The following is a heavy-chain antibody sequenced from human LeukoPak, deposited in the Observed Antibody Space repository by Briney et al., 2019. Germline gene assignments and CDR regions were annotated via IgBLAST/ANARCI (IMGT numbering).Heavy chain of an antibody. CDR1: GFTVNSNY. Sequence: PGGSLRLSCAASGFTVNSNYMSWVRQPPGKGLEWVGEINHSGSTNYNPSLKSRVTISVDTSKNQFSLKLSSVTAADTAVYYCASLRGASYYYDSSGYLGYWGQGTLVTVSS. D-gene: IGHD3-22*01. V-gene: IGHV4-34*01. CDR3: ASLRGASYYYDSSGYLGY. CDR2: INHSGST. J-gene: IGHJ4*02.